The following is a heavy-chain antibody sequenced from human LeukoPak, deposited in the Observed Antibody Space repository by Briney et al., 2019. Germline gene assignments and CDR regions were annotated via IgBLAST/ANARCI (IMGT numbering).Heavy chain of an antibody. V-gene: IGHV1-46*01. CDR1: GYTFTSNY. CDR3: ARDQEGFDY. CDR2: IYPRDGST. J-gene: IGHJ4*02. Sequence: ASVKVSCKASGYTFTSNYIHWVRQAPGQGLEWMGMIYPRDGSTSYAQKFQGRVTVTRGTSTSTVHMELSGLRSEDTAVYYCARDQEGFDYWGQGPLVTVSP.